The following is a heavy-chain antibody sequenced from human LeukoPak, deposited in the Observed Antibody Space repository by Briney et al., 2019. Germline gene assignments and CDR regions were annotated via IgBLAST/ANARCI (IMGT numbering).Heavy chain of an antibody. CDR3: AKGRCSGGSCYGRGFDY. J-gene: IGHJ4*02. Sequence: PGGSLRLSCAASEFTFSGYAMSWVRQAPGKGLEWVSAISGSDGSTYYADSVKGRFTISRDNYKSTLYLQMNSVRVEDTAVYYCAKGRCSGGSCYGRGFDYWGQGTLVTVSS. V-gene: IGHV3-23*01. D-gene: IGHD2-15*01. CDR1: EFTFSGYA. CDR2: ISGSDGST.